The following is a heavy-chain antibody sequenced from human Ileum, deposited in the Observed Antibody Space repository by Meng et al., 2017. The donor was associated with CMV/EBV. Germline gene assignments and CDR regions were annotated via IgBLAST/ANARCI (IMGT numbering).Heavy chain of an antibody. V-gene: IGHV3-21*01. Sequence: GFTFSRYSMTWVRQAPGKGLEWVSSISSSSSYIYYADSVKGRFTISRDNAKNSLYLQMNSLRAEDTAVYYCARDGSGYDYVPNWFDPWGQGTLVTVSS. D-gene: IGHD5-12*01. CDR2: ISSSSSYI. J-gene: IGHJ5*02. CDR3: ARDGSGYDYVPNWFDP. CDR1: GFTFSRYS.